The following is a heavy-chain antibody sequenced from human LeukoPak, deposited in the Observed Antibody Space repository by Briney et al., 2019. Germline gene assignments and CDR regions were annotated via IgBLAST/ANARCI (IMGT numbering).Heavy chain of an antibody. D-gene: IGHD6-13*01. V-gene: IGHV3-53*01. CDR1: GFTASSNY. Sequence: GGSLRLSCAASGFTASSNYMSWVRQAPGKGLEWVSVIYSGGNTYYADSVKGRFTISRDNSKNTLYLQMNSLRAEDTAVYYCARFVSSPDYWGQGTLVTVSS. CDR2: IYSGGNT. CDR3: ARFVSSPDY. J-gene: IGHJ4*02.